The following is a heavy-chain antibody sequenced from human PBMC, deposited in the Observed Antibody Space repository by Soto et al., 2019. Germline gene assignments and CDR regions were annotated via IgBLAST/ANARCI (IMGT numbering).Heavy chain of an antibody. D-gene: IGHD3-3*01. V-gene: IGHV3-23*01. J-gene: IGHJ4*02. CDR3: AKGDYDFWSGYYSGNLGFDY. CDR1: GFTFSSYA. Sequence: GGSLRLSCAASGFTFSSYAMSWVRQAPGKGLEWVSAISGSGGSTYYADSVKGRFTISRDNSKNTLYLQMNSLRAEDTAVYYCAKGDYDFWSGYYSGNLGFDYWGQGTLVTVSS. CDR2: ISGSGGST.